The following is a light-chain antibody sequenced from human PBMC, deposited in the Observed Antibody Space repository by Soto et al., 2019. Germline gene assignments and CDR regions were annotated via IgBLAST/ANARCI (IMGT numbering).Light chain of an antibody. V-gene: IGKV3-20*01. J-gene: IGKJ1*01. CDR3: QQYGSSRT. Sequence: EIVLTQSPGTLSLXPGERXXXSCRASQSVSSSYLAWYQQKPGQAPRLLIYGASSRATGIPDRFSGSGSGTDFTLTISRLEPEDFAVYYCQQYGSSRTFGQGTKVEIK. CDR2: GAS. CDR1: QSVSSSY.